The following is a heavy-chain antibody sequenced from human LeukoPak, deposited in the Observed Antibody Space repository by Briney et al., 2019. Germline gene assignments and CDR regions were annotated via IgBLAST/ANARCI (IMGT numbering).Heavy chain of an antibody. CDR1: GFHFRSYR. CDR3: ARGSDWERGSYDY. D-gene: IGHD1-26*01. V-gene: IGHV3-7*05. Sequence: GGSVRLSCGASGFHFRSYRMKWVRHAPGKGLEWVANIKEDGSKKYYVDSVKGRFTLSRDNAENSLYLQMNSLRVEDTAVYYCARGSDWERGSYDYWGQGTLVSVSS. J-gene: IGHJ4*02. CDR2: IKEDGSKK.